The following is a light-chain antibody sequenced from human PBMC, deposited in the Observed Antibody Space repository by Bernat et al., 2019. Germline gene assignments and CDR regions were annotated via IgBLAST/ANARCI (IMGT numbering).Light chain of an antibody. CDR1: QSLLDNDDGNTY. CDR3: MQRIELPFT. V-gene: IGKV2-40*01. J-gene: IGKJ3*01. CDR2: MLS. Sequence: DIVMTQTPLSLPVTPGEPASISCRSSQSLLDNDDGNTYLDWYLQKPGQSPQLLIYMLSSRASGVPDRFSGSGSGTDFTLKISRVEAEDVGVYYGMQRIELPFTFVPGTKVDIK.